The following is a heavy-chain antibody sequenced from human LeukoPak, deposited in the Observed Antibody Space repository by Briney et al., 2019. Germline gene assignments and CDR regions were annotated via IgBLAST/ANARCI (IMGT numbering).Heavy chain of an antibody. V-gene: IGHV1-18*01. CDR3: ARGSDYYDSSGYYYG. D-gene: IGHD3-22*01. CDR1: GYTFTSYV. CDR2: ISAYSGNT. J-gene: IGHJ4*02. Sequence: GASVKVSCKASGYTFTSYVITWVRQAPGQGLEWMGWISAYSGNTNYAQKLQGRVTMTTDTSTSAVYMELRSLRSDDTAVCYCARGSDYYDSSGYYYGWGQGTLVTVSS.